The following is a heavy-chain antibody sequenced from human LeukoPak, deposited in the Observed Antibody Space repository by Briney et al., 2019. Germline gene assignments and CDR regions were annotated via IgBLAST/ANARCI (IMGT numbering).Heavy chain of an antibody. CDR2: TYFTGRT. V-gene: IGHV4-31*03. CDR1: RGSISSGGHY. Sequence: ASETLSLTCNVSRGSISSGGHYWSWIRQRPGKGLEWMGYTYFTGRTYYNPSLQSRLIISADTSMTQFSLRLRSVTAADTAVYYCARVSFTYGPLDSWGPGILVTVSS. CDR3: ARVSFTYGPLDS. D-gene: IGHD4-17*01. J-gene: IGHJ4*02.